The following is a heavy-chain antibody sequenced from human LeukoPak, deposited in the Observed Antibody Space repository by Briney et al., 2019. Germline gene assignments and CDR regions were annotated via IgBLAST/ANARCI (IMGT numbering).Heavy chain of an antibody. CDR3: VREGNELLSKNFDY. V-gene: IGHV1-2*02. Sequence: GASVKVCCNAAGITFTGYYIHRVRDAPGQGLEWMGYINPHSGGTNSPQKFQGRVTMTTYTSISAAYMELSSLISDDTAMYYCVREGNELLSKNFDYWGQGTLVTVSS. D-gene: IGHD2-21*02. CDR2: INPHSGGT. J-gene: IGHJ4*02. CDR1: GITFTGYY.